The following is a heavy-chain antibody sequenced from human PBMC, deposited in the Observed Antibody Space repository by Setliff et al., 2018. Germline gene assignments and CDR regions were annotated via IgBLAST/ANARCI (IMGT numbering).Heavy chain of an antibody. V-gene: IGHV4-61*10. CDR2: VYYSGIA. CDR1: GDSISGAKYY. Sequence: PSETLSLTCTVSGDSISGAKYYWSWIRQSAGKGLEWIGYVYYSGIANYSPSLKSRLTISVDTSKNQFSLKLRSVTAADTAVYYCARGGTFRYFDYWGQGTPVTVSS. J-gene: IGHJ4*02. D-gene: IGHD5-12*01. CDR3: ARGGTFRYFDY.